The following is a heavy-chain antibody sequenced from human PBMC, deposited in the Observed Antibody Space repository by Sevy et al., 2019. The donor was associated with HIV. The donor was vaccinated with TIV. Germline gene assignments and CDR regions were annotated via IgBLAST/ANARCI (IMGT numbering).Heavy chain of an antibody. V-gene: IGHV1-69*13. Sequence: ASMKVSCKASGGTFNNYAFSWVRQAPGQGLEWVGGIIPILGTINYAQKFQGRVTITADESADTVYMKLSSLRSEDTAVYFCAKDLMEATNDFDNWGQGTLVTVSS. CDR1: GGTFNNYA. CDR2: IIPILGTI. J-gene: IGHJ4*02. CDR3: AKDLMEATNDFDN. D-gene: IGHD2-8*01.